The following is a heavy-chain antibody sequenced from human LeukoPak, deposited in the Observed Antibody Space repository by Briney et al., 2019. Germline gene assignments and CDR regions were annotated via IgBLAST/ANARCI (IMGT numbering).Heavy chain of an antibody. D-gene: IGHD7-27*01. CDR3: ARDPEANWAFFDY. Sequence: GASVKVSCKASGYTFTAYYMHWVRQAPGQGLEWMGVINPSGGGTTYAQKFQGRVTMTRDTSTSTVYMDLSSLRSEDTAVYYCARDPEANWAFFDYWGQGTLVTVSS. J-gene: IGHJ4*02. CDR1: GYTFTAYY. V-gene: IGHV1-46*01. CDR2: INPSGGGT.